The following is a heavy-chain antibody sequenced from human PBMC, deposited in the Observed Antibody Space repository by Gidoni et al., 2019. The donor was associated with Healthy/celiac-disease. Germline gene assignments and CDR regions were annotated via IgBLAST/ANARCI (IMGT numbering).Heavy chain of an antibody. Sequence: EVQLLASGGGLVKPGGSLRLSCADSGFTFSNAWLSWVRQAPGKGLEGVGRMKSKTDGGTTDYAAPVKGRFSISRDDLKNTLYLQMNSLKTEDTAVYYCTTDPISRSGYNYRPFDYWGQGTLVTVSS. D-gene: IGHD5-12*01. CDR2: MKSKTDGGTT. CDR1: GFTFSNAW. CDR3: TTDPISRSGYNYRPFDY. J-gene: IGHJ4*02. V-gene: IGHV3-15*01.